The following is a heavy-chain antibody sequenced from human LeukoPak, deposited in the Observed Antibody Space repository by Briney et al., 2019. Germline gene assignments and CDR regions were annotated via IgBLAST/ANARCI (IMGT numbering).Heavy chain of an antibody. D-gene: IGHD2-15*01. V-gene: IGHV1-8*01. CDR3: ARGGDCSGGSCYLIDY. Sequence: ASVKVSCKASEYTFTSYDINWVRQATGQGHERMVWMNPNSGNTGYAQKFQGRVTMTRNTSISTAYMELSSLRSEDTAVYYCARGGDCSGGSCYLIDYWGQGTLVTVSS. J-gene: IGHJ4*02. CDR2: MNPNSGNT. CDR1: EYTFTSYD.